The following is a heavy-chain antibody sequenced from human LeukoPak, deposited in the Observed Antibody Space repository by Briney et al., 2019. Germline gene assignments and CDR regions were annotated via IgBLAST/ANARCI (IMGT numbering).Heavy chain of an antibody. CDR2: INPNSGAT. Sequence: ASVKVSCKASGYTFTGYHLHWVRQAPGHGPEWMGWINPNSGATKYAQKFQGRVTMTRDTSISTANMELSRLTSDDTAVYYCARVNTTLDYWGQGTLVTASS. V-gene: IGHV1-2*02. CDR1: GYTFTGYH. D-gene: IGHD1-14*01. CDR3: ARVNTTLDY. J-gene: IGHJ4*02.